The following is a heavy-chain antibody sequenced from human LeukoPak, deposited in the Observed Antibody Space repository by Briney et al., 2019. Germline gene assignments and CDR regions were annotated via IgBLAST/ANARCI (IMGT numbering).Heavy chain of an antibody. V-gene: IGHV4-34*01. Sequence: SETLSLTCAVYGGSFSGYYWSWIRQPPGKGLEWIGEINHSGSTNYNPSLKSRVTISVDTSKNQFPLKLSSVTAADTAVYYCAGVDVTMVRGVADYYYYYGMDVWGKGTTVTVSS. J-gene: IGHJ6*04. D-gene: IGHD3-10*01. CDR2: INHSGST. CDR1: GGSFSGYY. CDR3: AGVDVTMVRGVADYYYYYGMDV.